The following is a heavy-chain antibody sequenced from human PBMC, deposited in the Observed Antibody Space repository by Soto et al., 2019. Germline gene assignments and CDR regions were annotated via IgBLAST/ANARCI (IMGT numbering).Heavy chain of an antibody. CDR1: GGSISSGGYY. CDR2: IYYSGST. Sequence: SETLSLTCTVSGGSISSGGYYWSWVRQHPGKGLEWIGYIYYSGSTYYNPSLKSRVTISVDTSKNQFSLKLSSVTAADTAVYYCARAGMITFGGVIVNWGQGTLVTVSS. CDR3: ARAGMITFGGVIVN. J-gene: IGHJ4*02. V-gene: IGHV4-31*03. D-gene: IGHD3-16*02.